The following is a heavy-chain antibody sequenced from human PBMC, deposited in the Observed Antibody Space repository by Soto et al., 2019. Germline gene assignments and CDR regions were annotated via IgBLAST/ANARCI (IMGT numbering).Heavy chain of an antibody. CDR3: VREPGGYCSSTSCYIYYYGMDV. Sequence: QVQLVQSGAEVKKPGSSVKVSCKASGGTFSSYAISWVRQAPGQGLEWMGGIIPIFGTANYAQKFQGRVTITADKSTSTAYMELSSLRSEDTAVYYCVREPGGYCSSTSCYIYYYGMDVWGQGTTVTVSS. D-gene: IGHD2-2*02. CDR1: GGTFSSYA. V-gene: IGHV1-69*06. J-gene: IGHJ6*02. CDR2: IIPIFGTA.